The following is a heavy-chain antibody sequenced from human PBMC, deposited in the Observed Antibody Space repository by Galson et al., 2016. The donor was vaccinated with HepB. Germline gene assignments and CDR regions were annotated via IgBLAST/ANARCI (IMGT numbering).Heavy chain of an antibody. Sequence: QSGAEVKEPGESLRISCQGSGYRLTDYWITWVRQVPGKGLQWMGRIDPDDSYTNYSPSFQGHVTISVDKSINTAYLQWSTLKASDTAIYYCARALEYDSRNYDDYYAMDVWAQGPQSSSL. J-gene: IGHJ6*02. V-gene: IGHV5-10-1*01. CDR2: IDPDDSYT. D-gene: IGHD3-3*01. CDR3: ARALEYDSRNYDDYYAMDV. CDR1: GYRLTDYW.